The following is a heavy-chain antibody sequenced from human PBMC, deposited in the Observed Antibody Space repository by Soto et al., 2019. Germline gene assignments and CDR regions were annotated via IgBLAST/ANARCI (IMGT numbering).Heavy chain of an antibody. CDR1: GYTFTSYD. Sequence: GASVKVSCKASGYTFTSYDINWVRQATGQGLEWMGWMNPNSGNTGYAQKFQGRVTMTRNTSISTAYMELSSLRSEDTAVYYCAISSKGYYDFWSGYFDYYYGMDVWGQGTTVTVSS. J-gene: IGHJ6*02. D-gene: IGHD3-3*01. V-gene: IGHV1-8*01. CDR2: MNPNSGNT. CDR3: AISSKGYYDFWSGYFDYYYGMDV.